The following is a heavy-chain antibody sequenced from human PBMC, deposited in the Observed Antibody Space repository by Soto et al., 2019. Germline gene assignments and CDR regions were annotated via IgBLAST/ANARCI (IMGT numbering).Heavy chain of an antibody. V-gene: IGHV3-74*01. D-gene: IGHD5-12*01. J-gene: IGHJ6*03. CDR2: INGDESRR. CDR1: GFTFSTYW. CDR3: AIGGLYRFYMDV. Sequence: EVQLVESGGGLVQPGGSLRLSCAASGFTFSTYWMHWVRQAPGKGLVWVSRINGDESRRNYTDSVEGRFTISRDNAKNTVYLQMNSLRDEDTAVYYCAIGGLYRFYMDVWGKGTTVTVSS.